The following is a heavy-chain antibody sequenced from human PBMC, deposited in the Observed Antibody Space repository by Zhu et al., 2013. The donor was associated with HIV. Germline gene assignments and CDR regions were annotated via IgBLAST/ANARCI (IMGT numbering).Heavy chain of an antibody. V-gene: IGHV1-69*01. J-gene: IGHJ4*02. D-gene: IGHD2-15*01. Sequence: QVQLVQSGAEVKKPGSSVKVSCKASGGTFSSYAISWVRQAPGQGLEWMGGIIPIFGTANYAQRFQGRVTITADESTSTAYMELSSLRSEDTAVYYCARDPDAAFDPVGVPAALKRIDYWGQGTLVTVSS. CDR1: GGTFSSYA. CDR2: IIPIFGTA. CDR3: ARDPDAAFDPVGVPAALKRIDY.